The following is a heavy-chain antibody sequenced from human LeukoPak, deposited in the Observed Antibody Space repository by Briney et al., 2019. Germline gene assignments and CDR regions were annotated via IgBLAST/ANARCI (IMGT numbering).Heavy chain of an antibody. Sequence: GGSLRLSCAASGLTFSSYSMNWVRQAPGKGLEWVSSISSSSSYIYYADSVKGRFTISRDNAKNSLYLQMNSLRAEDTAVYYCAVRGYSGSYYPEFWFDPWGQGTLVTASS. J-gene: IGHJ5*02. V-gene: IGHV3-21*01. CDR1: GLTFSSYS. CDR2: ISSSSSYI. CDR3: AVRGYSGSYYPEFWFDP. D-gene: IGHD1-26*01.